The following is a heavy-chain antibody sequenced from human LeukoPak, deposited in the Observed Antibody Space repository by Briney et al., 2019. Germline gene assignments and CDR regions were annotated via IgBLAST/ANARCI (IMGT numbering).Heavy chain of an antibody. Sequence: GGALRLSCAASGFTFNNYAMTWVRQAPGKGPEWVSAISGGGKTYYADSVKGRFSSARDNSRNTLSLQMNGLRVEDTAVYYCAKAIRYQLLCTWDYWGQGILVTVSS. J-gene: IGHJ4*02. CDR3: AKAIRYQLLCTWDY. CDR2: ISGGGKT. CDR1: GFTFNNYA. V-gene: IGHV3-23*01. D-gene: IGHD2-2*01.